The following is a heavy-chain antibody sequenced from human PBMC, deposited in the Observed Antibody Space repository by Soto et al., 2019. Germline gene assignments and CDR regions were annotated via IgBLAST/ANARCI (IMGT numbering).Heavy chain of an antibody. CDR2: IYHSGST. V-gene: IGHV4-4*02. Sequence: QVPLQESGPGLVKPSGTLSLTCAVSGGSIRSSNWWSWVRPPPGKGLEWIGEIYHSGSTNYNPSLKSRVTISVDKSKNQLSLKLSSVTAADTDVYYCASISVAVDDHAFEIWGQGTMVTVSS. D-gene: IGHD6-19*01. CDR3: ASISVAVDDHAFEI. J-gene: IGHJ3*02. CDR1: GGSIRSSNW.